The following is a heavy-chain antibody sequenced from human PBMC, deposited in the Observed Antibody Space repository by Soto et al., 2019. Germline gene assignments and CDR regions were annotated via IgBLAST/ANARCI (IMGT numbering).Heavy chain of an antibody. CDR2: IYYSGST. CDR3: ARLNKGY. Sequence: SETLSLTCTFSGGSISRGYYYWSWIRQPPGKGLEWIGYIYYSGSTYYNPSLKSRVTISVDKSKNQFSLKLSSVTAADTAVYYCARLNKGYWGQGTLVTVSS. CDR1: GGSISRGYYY. V-gene: IGHV4-30-4*01. J-gene: IGHJ4*02.